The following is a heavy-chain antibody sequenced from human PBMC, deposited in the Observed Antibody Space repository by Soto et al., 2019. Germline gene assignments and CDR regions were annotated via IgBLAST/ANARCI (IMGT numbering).Heavy chain of an antibody. CDR2: IILIFGTA. CDR1: GGTFSSYA. V-gene: IGHV1-69*13. CDR3: ARLDTYYYDSSGFDDY. D-gene: IGHD3-22*01. J-gene: IGHJ4*02. Sequence: SVKVSCKASGGTFSSYAISWVRQAPGQGLEWMGGIILIFGTANYAQKFQGRVTITADESTSTAYMELSSLRSEDTAVYYCARLDTYYYDSSGFDDYWGQGTLVTVSS.